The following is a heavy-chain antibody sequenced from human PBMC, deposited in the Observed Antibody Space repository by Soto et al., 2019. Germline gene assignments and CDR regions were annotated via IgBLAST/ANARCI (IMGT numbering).Heavy chain of an antibody. CDR1: GYTFSTSG. D-gene: IGHD2-21*01. CDR3: ARDTESNCYND. CDR2: IRPDNGNT. Sequence: ASVKVSCKASGYTFSTSGISWVLQAPGQGLEWVGWIRPDNGNTKSAQRLQGRVTLTTDTSASTAYMELRSLTSDATAMYYCARDTESNCYNDWGQGSLVTVSS. V-gene: IGHV1-18*01. J-gene: IGHJ1*01.